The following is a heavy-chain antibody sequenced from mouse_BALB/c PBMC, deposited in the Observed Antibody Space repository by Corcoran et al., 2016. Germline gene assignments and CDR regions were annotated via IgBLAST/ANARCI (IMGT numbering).Heavy chain of an antibody. J-gene: IGHJ1*01. V-gene: IGHV14-3*02. CDR3: AHWDWYFDV. CDR2: IDPANGNT. Sequence: EVQLQQSGAELVKPGASVKLSCTASGFNIKDTYMHWVKQGPEQGMGWIGRIDPANGNTKYDPKFQGKATITADTSSNTAYLQLSSLTSEDTAVYYCAHWDWYFDVWGAGTTVTVSS. D-gene: IGHD4-1*01. CDR1: GFNIKDTY.